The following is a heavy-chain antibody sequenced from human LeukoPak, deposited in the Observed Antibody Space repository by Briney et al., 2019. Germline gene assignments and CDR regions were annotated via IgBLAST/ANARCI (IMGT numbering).Heavy chain of an antibody. V-gene: IGHV3-11*06. CDR1: GFTFSDYY. J-gene: IGHJ3*02. CDR2: ISRNSYT. D-gene: IGHD6-6*01. Sequence: GGSLRLSCAASGFTFSDYYMSWIRQAPGKGLEWVSYISRNSYTNYADSVKGRFTISRDNAKNSLYLQMASLRAEDTAVYYCARGPSIAARYDAFDIWGQGTMVTVSS. CDR3: ARGPSIAARYDAFDI.